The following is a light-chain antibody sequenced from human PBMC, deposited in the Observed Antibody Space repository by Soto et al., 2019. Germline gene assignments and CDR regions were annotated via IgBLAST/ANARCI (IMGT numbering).Light chain of an antibody. CDR3: QVWDSDTAHVI. Sequence: SYELTQPLSVSVALGQTASITCGGNNVGTKNVHWYQRKPGQAPVMVIYRDSGRPSGIPERFSGSHSGNTATLTISRVQGGDEADYYCQVWDSDTAHVIFGGGTKLTVL. CDR2: RDS. V-gene: IGLV3-9*01. J-gene: IGLJ2*01. CDR1: NVGTKN.